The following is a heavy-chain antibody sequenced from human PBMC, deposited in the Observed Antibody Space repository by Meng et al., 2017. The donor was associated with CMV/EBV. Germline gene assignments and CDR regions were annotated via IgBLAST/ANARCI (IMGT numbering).Heavy chain of an antibody. Sequence: GESLKISCAASGFTFSSYCMNWVRQAPGKGLEWVASISSSSSYIYYADSVKGRFTISRDNAKNSLYLQMNNLRAEDTAVYYCAREAGYSSSWSGGGGDYYCYDMDVWGQGTTVTVSS. CDR3: AREAGYSSSWSGGGGDYYCYDMDV. CDR1: GFTFSSYC. V-gene: IGHV3-21*01. CDR2: ISSSSSYI. J-gene: IGHJ6*02. D-gene: IGHD6-13*01.